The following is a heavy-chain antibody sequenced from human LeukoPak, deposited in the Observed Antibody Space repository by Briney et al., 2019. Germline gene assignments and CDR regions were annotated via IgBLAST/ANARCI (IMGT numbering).Heavy chain of an antibody. CDR1: GGSISSSSYY. D-gene: IGHD2-2*01. J-gene: IGHJ6*03. CDR2: IYYSGST. CDR3: ARLPLYCSSTSCYPRTYYYYYMDV. V-gene: IGHV4-39*01. Sequence: SETLSLTCTVSGGSISSSSYYWGWIRQPPGKGLEWIGSIYYSGSTYYNPSLKSRVTISVDTSKNQFSLKLSSVTAADTAVYYCARLPLYCSSTSCYPRTYYYYYMDVWGKGTTVTVSS.